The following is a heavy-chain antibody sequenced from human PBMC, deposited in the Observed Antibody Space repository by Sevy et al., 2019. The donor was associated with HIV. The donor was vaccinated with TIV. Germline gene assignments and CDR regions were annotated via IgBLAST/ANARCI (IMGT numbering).Heavy chain of an antibody. Sequence: GGSLRLSCAASGFTFSSYAMSWVRQAPGKGLEWVSAISGSGGSTYYADSVKGRFTISRDNSKNTLYLQMNSLRAEDTAVYYCAKGRRGYSYGGWDFDYWGQGTLVTVSS. D-gene: IGHD5-18*01. CDR1: GFTFSSYA. CDR2: ISGSGGST. J-gene: IGHJ4*02. CDR3: AKGRRGYSYGGWDFDY. V-gene: IGHV3-23*01.